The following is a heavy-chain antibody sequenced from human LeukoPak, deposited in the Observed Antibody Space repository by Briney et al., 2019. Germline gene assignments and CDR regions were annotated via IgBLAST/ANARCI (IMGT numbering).Heavy chain of an antibody. J-gene: IGHJ6*02. CDR1: GGSISGSTSY. D-gene: IGHD2-21*02. CDR3: ARHGDRLRFAMDV. Sequence: PSETLSLTCSVPGGSISGSTSYWGWIRQPPGEGLEWIGNIFHRGTTYHNPSLQRRVTFSVDTSKNLFSMNLTSVTVADTAVYYCARHGDRLRFAMDVWGQGTTVTVSS. CDR2: IFHRGTT. V-gene: IGHV4-39*01.